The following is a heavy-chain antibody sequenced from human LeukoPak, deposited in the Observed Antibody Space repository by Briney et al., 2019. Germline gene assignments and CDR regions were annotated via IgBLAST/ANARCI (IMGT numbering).Heavy chain of an antibody. CDR1: GGSFSGYY. J-gene: IGHJ4*02. D-gene: IGHD3-10*01. CDR2: INHSGST. CDR3: ARGRLSSITMVRGVTPVYYFDY. Sequence: SETLSLTCAVYGGSFSGYYRSWIRQPPGKGLEWIGEINHSGSTNYNPSLKSRVTISVDTSKNQFSLKLSSVTAADTAVYYCARGRLSSITMVRGVTPVYYFDYWGQGTLVTVSS. V-gene: IGHV4-34*01.